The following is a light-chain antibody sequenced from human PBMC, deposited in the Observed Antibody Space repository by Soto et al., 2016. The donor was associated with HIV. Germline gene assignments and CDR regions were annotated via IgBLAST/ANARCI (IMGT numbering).Light chain of an antibody. CDR3: QVWDNISGHTYV. CDR2: DDS. V-gene: IGLV3-21*02. Sequence: SYELTQPPSVSVASGETATITCGGDNIGTKAVHWYQQRPGQAPVLVLFDDSDRPSGIPERFSASKSQNTATLTIRRVEAGDEADFYXQVWDNISGHTYVFGTGTKVHRP. J-gene: IGLJ1*01. CDR1: NIGTKA.